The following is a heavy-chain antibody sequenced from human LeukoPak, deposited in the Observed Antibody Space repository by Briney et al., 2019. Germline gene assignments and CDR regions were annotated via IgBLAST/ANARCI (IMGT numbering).Heavy chain of an antibody. J-gene: IGHJ3*02. D-gene: IGHD6-6*01. Sequence: ASVKVSCKASGYTFTSYYMHWVRQAPGQGLEWMGIINPSGGSTSYAQKFQGRVTMTEDTSTDTAYMELSSLRSEDTAVYYCARDGARQDETLEYSSSSEAFDIWGQGTMVTVSS. V-gene: IGHV1-46*01. CDR2: INPSGGST. CDR3: ARDGARQDETLEYSSSSEAFDI. CDR1: GYTFTSYY.